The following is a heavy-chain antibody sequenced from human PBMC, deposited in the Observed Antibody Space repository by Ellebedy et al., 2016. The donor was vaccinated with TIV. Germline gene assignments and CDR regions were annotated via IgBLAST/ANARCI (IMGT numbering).Heavy chain of an antibody. V-gene: IGHV3-64*01. Sequence: GECLKISCAASGFTFSRYAMHWVRQAPGKGLEYVSAISSNGGSTYYANSVEGRFTISRDNSKNTLYLQMGSLRVEDMAVYYCARSVGGGYSYGYHDHWGQGTLVTVSS. CDR1: GFTFSRYA. J-gene: IGHJ5*02. CDR2: ISSNGGST. CDR3: ARSVGGGYSYGYHDH. D-gene: IGHD5-18*01.